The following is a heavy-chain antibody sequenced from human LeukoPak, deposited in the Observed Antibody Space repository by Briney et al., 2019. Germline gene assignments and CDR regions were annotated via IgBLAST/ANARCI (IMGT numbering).Heavy chain of an antibody. CDR3: ARCRGYEDAFDI. J-gene: IGHJ3*02. CDR2: IYHSGST. CDR1: GGSISSGGYY. D-gene: IGHD3-22*01. V-gene: IGHV4-30-2*01. Sequence: PSETLSLTCTVSGGSISSGGYYWSWIRQPPGKGLEWIGYIYHSGSTYYNPSLKSRVTISVDRSKNQFSLKLSSVTAADTAVYYCARCRGYEDAFDIWGQGTMVTVSS.